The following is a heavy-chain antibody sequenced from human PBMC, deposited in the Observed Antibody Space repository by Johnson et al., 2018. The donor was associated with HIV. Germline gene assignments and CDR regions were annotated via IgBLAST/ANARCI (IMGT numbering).Heavy chain of an antibody. V-gene: IGHV3-30*03. J-gene: IGHJ3*02. CDR1: GFTFSSYG. CDR3: ASPRAVAGGGAFDI. D-gene: IGHD6-19*01. Sequence: QVQLVESGGGVVQPGRSLRLSCAASGFTFSSYGMHWVRQAPGKGLEWVAVISYDGSNKYYGDSVKGRLTISRYNSKNTLYLQMNSLGAEDTAVYYCASPRAVAGGGAFDIWGQGTMVTVSS. CDR2: ISYDGSNK.